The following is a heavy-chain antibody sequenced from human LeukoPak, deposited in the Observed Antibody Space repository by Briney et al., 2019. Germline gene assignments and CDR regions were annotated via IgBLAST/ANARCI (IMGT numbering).Heavy chain of an antibody. D-gene: IGHD5-18*01. Sequence: SETLSLTCAVYGGSFSGYYWSWIRQPPGKALEWIGSVYYSGTTSYNPSLKSRVTISVDMSKNHFSLRLSSVTAADTAVYYCARDLGYTYGSYYFNSWGQGTLVTVSS. CDR1: GGSFSGYY. V-gene: IGHV4-34*01. CDR3: ARDLGYTYGSYYFNS. J-gene: IGHJ4*02. CDR2: VYYSGTT.